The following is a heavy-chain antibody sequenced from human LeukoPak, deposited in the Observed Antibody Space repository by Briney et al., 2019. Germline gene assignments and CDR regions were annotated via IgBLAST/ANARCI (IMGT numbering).Heavy chain of an antibody. D-gene: IGHD3-10*01. CDR1: GFTFSAYA. CDR3: AKSGLITMVRGVIHGFDY. V-gene: IGHV3-23*01. CDR2: ISGRGDST. Sequence: GGSLRLSCAASGFTFSAYAMNWVRQAPGKGLEWVSTISGRGDSTYYTDSVKGRFTISRDNSRNTLFLQMNSLRAEDTAVYYCAKSGLITMVRGVIHGFDYWGQGTLVTVSS. J-gene: IGHJ4*02.